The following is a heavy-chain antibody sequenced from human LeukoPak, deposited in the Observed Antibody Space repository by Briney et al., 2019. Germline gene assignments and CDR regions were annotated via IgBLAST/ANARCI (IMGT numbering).Heavy chain of an antibody. CDR2: IKQDGSEK. J-gene: IGHJ4*02. CDR1: GFSFSSYW. V-gene: IGHV3-7*01. D-gene: IGHD3-10*01. Sequence: GGSLRLSCAASGFSFSSYWMNWVRQAPGKGLEWVANIKQDGSEKYYVDSVKGRFTISRDNAKNSLYLQMNSLRAEDTAVYYCATIFGSGSYWGQGTLVTVSS. CDR3: ATIFGSGSY.